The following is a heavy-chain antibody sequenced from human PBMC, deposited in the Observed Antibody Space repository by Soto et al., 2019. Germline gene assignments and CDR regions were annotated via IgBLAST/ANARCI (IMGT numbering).Heavy chain of an antibody. D-gene: IGHD6-6*01. V-gene: IGHV3-43*01. CDR1: GFTFDDYT. CDR2: ISWDGGST. Sequence: EVQLVESGGVVVQPGGSLRLSCAASGFTFDDYTMHWVRQAPGKGLEWVSLISWDGGSTSYADSVKGRFTISRDNAKNTLYLQMNSLRAEDTAVYYCARERVDSSYYYYYYGMDVWGQGTTVTVSS. J-gene: IGHJ6*02. CDR3: ARERVDSSYYYYYYGMDV.